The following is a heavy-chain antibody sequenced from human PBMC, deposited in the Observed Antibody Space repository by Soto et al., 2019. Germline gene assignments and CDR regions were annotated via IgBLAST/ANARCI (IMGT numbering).Heavy chain of an antibody. J-gene: IGHJ4*02. V-gene: IGHV4-34*01. D-gene: IGHD3-10*01. CDR2: INHSGST. Sequence: SETLSLTCAVYGGSFSGYYWSGIRQPPGKGLEWIGEINHSGSTNYNPSLKSRVTISVDTSKNQFSLKLSSVTAADTAVYYCARAHRYYYGSGSNFDYWGQGTLVTVSS. CDR3: ARAHRYYYGSGSNFDY. CDR1: GGSFSGYY.